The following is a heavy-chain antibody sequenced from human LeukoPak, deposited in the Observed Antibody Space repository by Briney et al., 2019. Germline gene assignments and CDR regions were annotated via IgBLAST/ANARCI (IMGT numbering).Heavy chain of an antibody. CDR3: ARQWYYYDSSGYYPYYFDY. V-gene: IGHV4-34*01. Sequence: SETLSLTCAVYGGSFSGYYWSWIRQPPGEGLEWIGEINHSGSTNYNPSLKSRVTISVDTSKNQFSLKLSSVTAADTAVYYCARQWYYYDSSGYYPYYFDYWGQGTLVTVSS. CDR2: INHSGST. CDR1: GGSFSGYY. D-gene: IGHD3-22*01. J-gene: IGHJ4*02.